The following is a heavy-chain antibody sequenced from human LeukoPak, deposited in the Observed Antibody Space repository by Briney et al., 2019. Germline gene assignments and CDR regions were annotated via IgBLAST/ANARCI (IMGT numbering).Heavy chain of an antibody. D-gene: IGHD4-17*01. CDR2: ISGSGGST. J-gene: IGHJ6*02. Sequence: GGSLRLSCAASGFTFSSYAMSWVRQAPGKGLEWVSAISGSGGSTYYADSVKGRFTISRDNSKDTLYLQMNSLRAEDTAVYYCANDNYGDYKDYYYYGMDVWGQGTTVTVSS. CDR1: GFTFSSYA. CDR3: ANDNYGDYKDYYYYGMDV. V-gene: IGHV3-23*01.